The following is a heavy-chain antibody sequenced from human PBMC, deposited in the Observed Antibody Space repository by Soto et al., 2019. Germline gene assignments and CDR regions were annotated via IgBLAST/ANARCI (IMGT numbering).Heavy chain of an antibody. Sequence: QVQLVESGGGVVQPGRSLRLSCAASGFTFSSYGMHWVRQAPGKGLEWVAVIWYDGSNKYYADSVKGRFTISRDNSKNTLYLQMNSLRAEDTAVYYCAREPHTPLTYDSSGYTFDYWGQGTLVTVSS. V-gene: IGHV3-33*01. CDR1: GFTFSSYG. J-gene: IGHJ4*02. D-gene: IGHD3-22*01. CDR3: AREPHTPLTYDSSGYTFDY. CDR2: IWYDGSNK.